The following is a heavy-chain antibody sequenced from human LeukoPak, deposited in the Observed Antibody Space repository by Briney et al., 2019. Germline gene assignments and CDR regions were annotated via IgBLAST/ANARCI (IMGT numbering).Heavy chain of an antibody. J-gene: IGHJ5*02. Sequence: GASVKVSCKASGYTFTNFAMNWVRQAPGQGLEWMGWINTNTGNPTYAQGFNGRFVFSLDTSISTAYLQISSLKAEDTAVYYCANENWFDPWGQGTLVTVSS. CDR1: GYTFTNFA. V-gene: IGHV7-4-1*02. CDR3: ANENWFDP. CDR2: INTNTGNP.